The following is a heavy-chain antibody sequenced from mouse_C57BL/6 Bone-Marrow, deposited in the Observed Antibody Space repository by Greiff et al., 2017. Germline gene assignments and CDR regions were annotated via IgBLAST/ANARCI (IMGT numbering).Heavy chain of an antibody. D-gene: IGHD2-4*01. J-gene: IGHJ1*03. CDR1: GYTFTNYW. Sequence: QVQLKQSGAELVRPGTSVKMSCKASGYTFTNYWIGWAKQRPGHGLEWIGDIYPGGGYTNYNEKFKGKATLTADKSSSTAYMQFSSLTSGDSAIYYCARYDSYWYFDGWGTGTTVTVSS. CDR2: IYPGGGYT. V-gene: IGHV1-63*01. CDR3: ARYDSYWYFDG.